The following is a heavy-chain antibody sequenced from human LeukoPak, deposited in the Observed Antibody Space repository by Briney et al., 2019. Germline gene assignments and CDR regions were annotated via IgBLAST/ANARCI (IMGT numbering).Heavy chain of an antibody. D-gene: IGHD3-9*01. CDR1: GGSISSADYY. Sequence: PSETLSLTCTVSGGSISSADYYWSWIRQPPGKGLEWIGYIYYSGSTHYNPSLKSRVTISVDTSKNHFSLKLSSVTAADTAVYYCATSYFHYDDILTDFDYWGQGTLVTVSS. J-gene: IGHJ4*02. CDR3: ATSYFHYDDILTDFDY. V-gene: IGHV4-30-4*01. CDR2: IYYSGST.